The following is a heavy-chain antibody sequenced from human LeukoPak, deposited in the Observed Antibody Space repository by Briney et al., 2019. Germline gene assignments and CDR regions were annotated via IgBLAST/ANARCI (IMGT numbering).Heavy chain of an antibody. Sequence: ASVKVSCKASGYTFTSYDINWVRQATGQGLEWMGWMNPNSGNTGYAQKFQGRVTITRNTSISTAYMELSSLRSEDTAVYYCARGAMTTVTTGLTFDPWGQGTLVTVSS. CDR2: MNPNSGNT. CDR3: ARGAMTTVTTGLTFDP. J-gene: IGHJ5*02. V-gene: IGHV1-8*03. CDR1: GYTFTSYD. D-gene: IGHD4-17*01.